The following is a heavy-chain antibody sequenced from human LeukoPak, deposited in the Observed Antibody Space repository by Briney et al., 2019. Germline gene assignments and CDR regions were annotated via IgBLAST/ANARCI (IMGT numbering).Heavy chain of an antibody. D-gene: IGHD3-9*01. CDR2: IKSKTDGGTT. CDR1: GFTFSNAW. Sequence: PGGSLRLSCAASGFTFSNAWMSWVRQAPGKGLEWVARIKSKTDGGTTDYAAPVKGRFTISRDGSKNTLYLQMNSLKTEDTAVYYCTTTFKYYDILTGYYENHFDYWGQGTLVTVSS. CDR3: TTTFKYYDILTGYYENHFDY. V-gene: IGHV3-15*01. J-gene: IGHJ4*02.